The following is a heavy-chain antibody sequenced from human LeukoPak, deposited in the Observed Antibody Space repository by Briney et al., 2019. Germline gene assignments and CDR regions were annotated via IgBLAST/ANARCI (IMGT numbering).Heavy chain of an antibody. CDR2: VYYSGNT. CDR1: GGSISSGIYY. V-gene: IGHV4-39*07. Sequence: PSETLSLTCAVSGGSISSGIYYWGWIRQPPGKGLEWIGSVYYSGNTNYNPSLKSRVTISVDTSKNQFSLKLTSVTAADTAVYYCARGEGDQWELFFDYWGQGTLVTVSS. CDR3: ARGEGDQWELFFDY. J-gene: IGHJ4*02. D-gene: IGHD1-26*01.